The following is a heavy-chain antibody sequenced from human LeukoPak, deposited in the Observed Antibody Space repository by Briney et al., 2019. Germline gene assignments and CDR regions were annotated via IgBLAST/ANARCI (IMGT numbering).Heavy chain of an antibody. V-gene: IGHV3-23*01. CDR3: ARDYKYAFDN. CDR1: GFTFSSYA. CDR2: ISGSGVST. Sequence: GGSLRLSCAASGFTFSSYAMSWVRQAPGKGLEWVSAISGSGVSTYYADSVKGRFTISGDKAKNSLYLQMNSLRVEDTAVYYCARDYKYAFDNWGQGTLVTVSS. D-gene: IGHD5-24*01. J-gene: IGHJ4*02.